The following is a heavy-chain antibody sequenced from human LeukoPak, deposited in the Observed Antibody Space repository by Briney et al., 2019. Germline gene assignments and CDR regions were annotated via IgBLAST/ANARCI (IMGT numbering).Heavy chain of an antibody. Sequence: GESLKISYQGSGFSFPIYWIGWVRQMPGKGLEWMGNIYPGDSDTTYSPSFQGQVSISADRSISTAYLQWSSLKASDTAMYYCASRIQYCSSTSCYNPGGAFDIWGQGTMVTVSS. V-gene: IGHV5-51*01. CDR2: IYPGDSDT. D-gene: IGHD2-2*02. J-gene: IGHJ3*02. CDR3: ASRIQYCSSTSCYNPGGAFDI. CDR1: GFSFPIYW.